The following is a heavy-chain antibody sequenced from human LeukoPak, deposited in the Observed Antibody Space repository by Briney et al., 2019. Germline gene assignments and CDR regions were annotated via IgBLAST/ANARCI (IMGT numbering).Heavy chain of an antibody. CDR3: ARLYPLGVTIFGDSSGYMDV. D-gene: IGHD3-3*01. V-gene: IGHV5-51*01. CDR2: IYPGDSDT. J-gene: IGHJ6*03. CDR1: GYSFTSYW. Sequence: GESLKISCKASGYSFTSYWIGWVRQMPGKGLEWMGIIYPGDSDTRYSPSFQGQVTISADKSISTAYLQWSSLKASDTAMYYCARLYPLGVTIFGDSSGYMDVWGKGTTVTVSS.